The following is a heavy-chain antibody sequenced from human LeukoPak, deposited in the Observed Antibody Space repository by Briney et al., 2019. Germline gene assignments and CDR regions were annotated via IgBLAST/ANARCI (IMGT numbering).Heavy chain of an antibody. CDR2: ISYDGSNK. CDR3: ARGRRVFWSGKDYFDY. CDR1: GFTFSSYA. J-gene: IGHJ4*02. D-gene: IGHD3-3*01. V-gene: IGHV3-30-3*01. Sequence: PGGSLRLSCAASGFTFSSYAMHWVRQAPGKGLEWVAVISYDGSNKYYADSVKGRFTISRDNSKNMLYLQMNSLRAEDTAVYYCARGRRVFWSGKDYFDYWGQGTLVTVSS.